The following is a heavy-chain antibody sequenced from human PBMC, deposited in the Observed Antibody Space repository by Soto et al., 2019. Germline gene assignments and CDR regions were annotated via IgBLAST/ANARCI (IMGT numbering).Heavy chain of an antibody. CDR3: ARGGPPTNTDIVVVVAATHFDY. V-gene: IGHV4-34*01. CDR2: INHSGST. J-gene: IGHJ4*02. D-gene: IGHD2-15*01. CDR1: GGSFSGYY. Sequence: PSETLSLTCAVYGGSFSGYYWSWNRQPPGKGLEWIGEINHSGSTNYNPSLKSRVTISVDTSKNQFSLKLSSVTAADTAVYYCARGGPPTNTDIVVVVAATHFDYWGQGTLVTVS.